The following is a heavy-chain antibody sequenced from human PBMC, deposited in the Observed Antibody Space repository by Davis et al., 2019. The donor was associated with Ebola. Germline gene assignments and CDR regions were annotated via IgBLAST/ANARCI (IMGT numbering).Heavy chain of an antibody. CDR1: GFTFTNYW. CDR2: IKQDGSEK. D-gene: IGHD3-10*01. Sequence: GESLKISCAASGFTFTNYWMSWVRQAPGKGLEWVANIKQDGSEKYYVDSVKGRFTISRDNAKNSLYLQMNSLRAEDTAVYYCARAVVWFGELLYLDFFEYWGQGTLVTVSS. V-gene: IGHV3-7*01. J-gene: IGHJ4*02. CDR3: ARAVVWFGELLYLDFFEY.